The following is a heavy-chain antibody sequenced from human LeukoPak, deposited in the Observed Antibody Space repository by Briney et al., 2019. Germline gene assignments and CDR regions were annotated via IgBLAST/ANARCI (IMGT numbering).Heavy chain of an antibody. CDR2: ISSSSSYI. V-gene: IGHV3-21*01. Sequence: GGSLRLSCAASGFTFSSYSMNWVRQAPGKGLEWVSSISSSSSYIYYADSVKGRFTISRDNAKNSLYLQMNSLRAGDTAVYYCARGGMVQPEDYYYGMDVWGQGTTVTVSS. D-gene: IGHD1-14*01. J-gene: IGHJ6*02. CDR3: ARGGMVQPEDYYYGMDV. CDR1: GFTFSSYS.